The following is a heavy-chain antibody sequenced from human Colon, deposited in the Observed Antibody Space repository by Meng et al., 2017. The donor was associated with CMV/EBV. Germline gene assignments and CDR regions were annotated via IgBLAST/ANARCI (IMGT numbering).Heavy chain of an antibody. CDR3: ATSSRSSNWYSDYYNGMDV. D-gene: IGHD6-13*01. CDR1: GFTFSYYE. V-gene: IGHV3-48*03. J-gene: IGHJ6*02. CDR2: IASSGNPI. Sequence: GESLKISCAASGFTFSYYEMNWVRQAPGRGLEWISYIASSGNPIYYADSVMGRFTISRDNAKKSLYLQMNSLRAEDTAIYYCATSSRSSNWYSDYYNGMDVWGQGTTVTVSS.